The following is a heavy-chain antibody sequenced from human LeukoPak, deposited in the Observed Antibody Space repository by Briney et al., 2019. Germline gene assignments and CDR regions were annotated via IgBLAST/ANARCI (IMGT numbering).Heavy chain of an antibody. J-gene: IGHJ3*02. CDR3: AEGDAFDI. CDR2: IIPIFGTA. Sequence: SVKVSCKASGGTFSSYAISWVRQPPGQGLEWVGGIIPIFGTANYSKKFQDRVTITADESTSTAYMELSSLRSEETVVYYCAEGDAFDIWGQGTMVTVSS. V-gene: IGHV1-69*13. CDR1: GGTFSSYA.